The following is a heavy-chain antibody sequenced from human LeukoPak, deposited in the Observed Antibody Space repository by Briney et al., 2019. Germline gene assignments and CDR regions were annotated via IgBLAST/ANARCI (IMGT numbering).Heavy chain of an antibody. CDR2: TYYRSTWYN. CDR1: GDSFSSYSVT. D-gene: IGHD2-2*01. Sequence: SQTLSLTCAISGDSFSSYSVTWNWIRQSPSRGLEWLGRTYYRSTWYNDYAVSVRGRITVNPDTSKNQFSLHLNSVTPEDTAVYYCARRLTQYDCFDPWGQGILVTVSS. J-gene: IGHJ5*02. V-gene: IGHV6-1*01. CDR3: ARRLTQYDCFDP.